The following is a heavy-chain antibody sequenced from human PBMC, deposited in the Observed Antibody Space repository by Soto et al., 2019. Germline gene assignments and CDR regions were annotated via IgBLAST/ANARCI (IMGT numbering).Heavy chain of an antibody. J-gene: IGHJ4*02. CDR3: TRDGGGGDRSDY. V-gene: IGHV3-48*02. CDR2: ISSNSRTK. Sequence: EVQLVESGGGLVQPGGSLRLSCEASGFDFNYWNMNWIRQAPGRGLEWLSQISSNSRTKYYADSGRGRFTISRDNTKNSLSLQMYILRDEDTAVYYCTRDGGGGDRSDYWGQGTLVTVSS. CDR1: GFDFNYWN. D-gene: IGHD2-21*02.